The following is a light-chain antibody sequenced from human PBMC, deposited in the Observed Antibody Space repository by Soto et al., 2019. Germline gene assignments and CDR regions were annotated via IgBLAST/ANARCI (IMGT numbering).Light chain of an antibody. V-gene: IGKV1-13*02. Sequence: AIQMTQSPSSLSASVGDRVTITCRASQGIRNDLGWYQLKPGKAPKLLIYDASTLESGVPSRFSGSRSGTEFTLTISSLQPDDFATYYCQQYNSYSWTFGQGTKVDIK. J-gene: IGKJ1*01. CDR3: QQYNSYSWT. CDR2: DAS. CDR1: QGIRND.